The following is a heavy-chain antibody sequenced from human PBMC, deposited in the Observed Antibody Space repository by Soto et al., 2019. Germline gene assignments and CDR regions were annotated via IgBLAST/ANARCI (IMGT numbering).Heavy chain of an antibody. V-gene: IGHV4-30-4*01. CDR2: IYYSGST. Sequence: KASETLSLTCTVSGGSISSGDYYWSWIRQPPGKGLEWIGYIYYSGSTYYNPSLKSRVTISVDTSKNQFSLKLSSVTAADTAVYYCARVLGYCSGGSCYSLKFDPWGQGTLVTVSS. CDR1: GGSISSGDYY. J-gene: IGHJ5*02. CDR3: ARVLGYCSGGSCYSLKFDP. D-gene: IGHD2-15*01.